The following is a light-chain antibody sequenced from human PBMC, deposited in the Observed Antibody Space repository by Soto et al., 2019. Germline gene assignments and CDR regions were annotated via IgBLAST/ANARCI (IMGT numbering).Light chain of an antibody. CDR2: GAS. V-gene: IGKV3-20*01. Sequence: EFVLTQSAGTLSLSPGEIATLSCRASQSISSSFLARCQQKPGQAPRLLIYGASSRDTGIPESFRGSGSGTDFDLPISGLEAGEFAVYYCLCYGSSPPLTFGGGPKGEI. CDR3: LCYGSSPPLT. J-gene: IGKJ4*01. CDR1: QSISSSF.